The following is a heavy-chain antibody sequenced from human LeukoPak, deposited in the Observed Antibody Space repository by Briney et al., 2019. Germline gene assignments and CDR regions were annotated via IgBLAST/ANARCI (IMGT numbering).Heavy chain of an antibody. V-gene: IGHV1-3*04. J-gene: IGHJ4*02. Sequence: GASVKVSCKASGYTFTDYALHWVRQAPRQSLEWMGWITTGRGETRYSQEFQRRITFTRDTSASTVYMDLSDLRSDDTAVYYCARGGKQWRGGNYFDSWGQGTLVAVSS. CDR1: GYTFTDYA. CDR3: ARGGKQWRGGNYFDS. CDR2: ITTGRGET. D-gene: IGHD6-19*01.